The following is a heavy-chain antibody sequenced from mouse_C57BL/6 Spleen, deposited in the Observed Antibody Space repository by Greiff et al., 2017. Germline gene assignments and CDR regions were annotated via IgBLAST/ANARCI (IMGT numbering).Heavy chain of an antibody. V-gene: IGHV1-64*01. CDR2: IHPNSGST. J-gene: IGHJ4*01. CDR3: ASSVLDTRDY. CDR1: GYTFTSYW. Sequence: QVQLKQPGAELVKPGASVKLSCKASGYTFTSYWMHWVKQRPGQGLEWIGMIHPNSGSTNYNEKFKSKATLTVDKSSSTAYMQLSSLTSEDSAVXYCASSVLDTRDYWGQGTSVTVSA. D-gene: IGHD2-2*01.